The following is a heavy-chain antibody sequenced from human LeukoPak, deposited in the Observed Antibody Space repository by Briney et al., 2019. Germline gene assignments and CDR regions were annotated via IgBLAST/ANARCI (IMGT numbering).Heavy chain of an antibody. D-gene: IGHD2-2*01. CDR1: GGSFSGYY. Sequence: SETLSLTCAVYGGSFSGYYWSWLRQPPGKGPEWIGEINHSGSTNYNPSLKSRVIISLDTSKNQFSLKLSSVTAADTAVYYCAREGYCSSTSCLNAFEIWSQGTMVTVSS. CDR2: INHSGST. J-gene: IGHJ3*02. CDR3: AREGYCSSTSCLNAFEI. V-gene: IGHV4-34*01.